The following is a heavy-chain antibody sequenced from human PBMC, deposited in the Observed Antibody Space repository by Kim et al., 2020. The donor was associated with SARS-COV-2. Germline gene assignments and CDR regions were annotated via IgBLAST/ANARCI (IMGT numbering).Heavy chain of an antibody. CDR1: GGSFSGYY. V-gene: IGHV4-34*01. CDR3: ATYYYGSGSGAYYFDY. J-gene: IGHJ4*02. D-gene: IGHD3-10*01. Sequence: SETLSLTCAVYGGSFSGYYWSWIRQPPGKGLEWIGEINHSGSTNYNPSLKSRVTISVDTSKNQFSLKLSSVTAADTAVYYCATYYYGSGSGAYYFDYWGQGTLVTVSS. CDR2: INHSGST.